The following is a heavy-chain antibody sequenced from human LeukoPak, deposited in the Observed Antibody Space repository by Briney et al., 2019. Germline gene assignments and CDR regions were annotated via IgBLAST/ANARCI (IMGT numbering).Heavy chain of an antibody. CDR1: GGSISSNSFY. J-gene: IGHJ6*03. CDR2: MFHSGFT. Sequence: SETLSLTCTVSGGSISSNSFYWGWIRQPPGKGLEWIGSMFHSGFTYYNPSLKSRVTISVDTSKNQFSLKLSSVTAADTAVYYCARAHGSGAYYYMDVWGKGTTVTISS. V-gene: IGHV4-39*07. CDR3: ARAHGSGAYYYMDV. D-gene: IGHD3-10*01.